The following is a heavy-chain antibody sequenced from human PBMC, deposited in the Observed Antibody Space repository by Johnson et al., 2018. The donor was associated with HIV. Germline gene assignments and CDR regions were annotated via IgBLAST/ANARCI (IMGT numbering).Heavy chain of an antibody. V-gene: IGHV3-30-3*01. J-gene: IGHJ3*02. Sequence: QVQLVESGGGVVQPGRSLRLSCAASGFTFSSYAMHWVRQAPGKGLEWVAVISYDGSNKYYAEPVKGRFTISRDNSKNTLYLQMNSLRAEDTAVYYCVIVGATLDIWGQGTMVTVSS. CDR1: GFTFSSYA. D-gene: IGHD1-26*01. CDR3: VIVGATLDI. CDR2: ISYDGSNK.